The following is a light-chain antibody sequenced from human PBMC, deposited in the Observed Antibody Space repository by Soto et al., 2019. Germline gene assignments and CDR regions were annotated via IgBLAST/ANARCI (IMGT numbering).Light chain of an antibody. Sequence: QSVMTQPRSVSGSPGQSVTISCTGTSSDFGGYNYVSWYQHHPGKAPKLMIYDVSERPSGVPDRFSGSKSGNTASLTISGIQAEDEADYYCCLYSVTFSVVGTGTTVTVL. CDR1: SSDFGGYNY. V-gene: IGLV2-11*01. J-gene: IGLJ1*01. CDR3: CLYSVTFSV. CDR2: DVS.